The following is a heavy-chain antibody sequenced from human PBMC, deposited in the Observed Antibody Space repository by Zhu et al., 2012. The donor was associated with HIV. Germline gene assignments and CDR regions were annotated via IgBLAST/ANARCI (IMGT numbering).Heavy chain of an antibody. V-gene: IGHV4-28*01. D-gene: IGHD3-9*01. CDR3: ARIREDILTGFYYYYMDV. CDR2: MSYSGST. J-gene: IGHJ6*03. CDR1: GYSISSSNW. Sequence: QVQLQESGPGLVKPSDTLSLTCAVSGYSISSSNWWGWIRQPPGKGLEWIAYMSYSGSTYYNVSLKSRVTTSVDTSKNQFSLKLRSVTAVDTAVYYCARIREDILTGFYYYYMDVWGKGTTVTVSS.